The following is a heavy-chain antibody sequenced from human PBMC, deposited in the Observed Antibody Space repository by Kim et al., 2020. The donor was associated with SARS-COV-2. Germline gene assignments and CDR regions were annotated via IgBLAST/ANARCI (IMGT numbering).Heavy chain of an antibody. CDR2: IWFDGSNE. J-gene: IGHJ4*02. V-gene: IGHV3-33*07. D-gene: IGHD3-10*01. CDR3: AACDGGGSSLY. CDR1: GFTFSQYG. Sequence: GGSLRLSCAASGFTFSQYGMYWVRQAPGKGLECVAVIWFDGSNEKYPDSVKGRFTISRDNSKSMLDLQMSSLRAEDTATYYCAACDGGGSSLYWGQGTPVTVSS.